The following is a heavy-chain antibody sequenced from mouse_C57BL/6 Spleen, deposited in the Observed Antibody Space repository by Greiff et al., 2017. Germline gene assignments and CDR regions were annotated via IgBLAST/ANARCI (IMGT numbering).Heavy chain of an antibody. CDR2: IYPGDGDT. V-gene: IGHV1-80*01. D-gene: IGHD5-1*01. CDR3: ARSGEYPAWFAY. Sequence: VKLQESGAELVKPGASVKISCKASGYAFSSYWMNWVKQRPGKGLEWIGQIYPGDGDTNYNGKFKGKATLTADKSSSTAYMQLSSLTSEDSAVYFCARSGEYPAWFAYWGQGTLVTVSA. J-gene: IGHJ3*01. CDR1: GYAFSSYW.